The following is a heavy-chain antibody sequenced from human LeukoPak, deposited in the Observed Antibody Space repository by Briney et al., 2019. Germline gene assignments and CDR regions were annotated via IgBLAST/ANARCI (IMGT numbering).Heavy chain of an antibody. Sequence: ASVKVSCKASGYTFTGYYMHWVRQAPGQGLEWMGWINPNSGGTNYAQKFQGRVTMTEDTSTDTAYMELSSLRSEDTAVYYCATVGQWLVGGVGDYWGQGTLVTVSS. CDR3: ATVGQWLVGGVGDY. J-gene: IGHJ4*02. V-gene: IGHV1-2*02. CDR2: INPNSGGT. CDR1: GYTFTGYY. D-gene: IGHD6-19*01.